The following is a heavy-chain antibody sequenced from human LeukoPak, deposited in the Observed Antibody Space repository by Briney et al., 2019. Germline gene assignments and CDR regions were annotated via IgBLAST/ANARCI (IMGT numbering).Heavy chain of an antibody. CDR3: ARDRDCGDGGCYPHFDY. D-gene: IGHD2-15*01. CDR2: TRQDGSDR. CDR1: GFTFSSTW. J-gene: IGHJ4*02. Sequence: GGSLRLSCAASGFTFSSTWMSWVRQSPGKGLERVANTRQDGSDRYYIDSVRGRFTMSRDNAKNSLSLQMNSLRVEDTAVYYCARDRDCGDGGCYPHFDYWGQGVQVTVSS. V-gene: IGHV3-7*01.